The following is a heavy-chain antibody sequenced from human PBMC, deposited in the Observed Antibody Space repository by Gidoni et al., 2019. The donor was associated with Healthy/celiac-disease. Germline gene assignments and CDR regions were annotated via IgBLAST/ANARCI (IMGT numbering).Heavy chain of an antibody. J-gene: IGHJ3*02. D-gene: IGHD3-3*01. CDR3: ARDPVVRPFFAFDI. Sequence: QVQLVQSGAEVKKPGSSVKVSCKASGGTFSSYAISWVRQAPGQGLEWMGRIIPILGIANDAQKFQGRVTITADKSTSTAYMELSSLRSEDTAVYYCARDPVVRPFFAFDIWGQGTMVTVSS. CDR2: IIPILGIA. V-gene: IGHV1-69*04. CDR1: GGTFSSYA.